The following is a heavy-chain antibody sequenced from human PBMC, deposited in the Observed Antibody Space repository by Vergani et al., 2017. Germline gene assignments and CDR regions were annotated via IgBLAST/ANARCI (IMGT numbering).Heavy chain of an antibody. V-gene: IGHV4-61*02. CDR1: GESIRSGSHY. CDR2: IHNSGST. J-gene: IGHJ4*02. D-gene: IGHD2-15*01. CDR3: ASSRPYCTSGSCPAI. Sequence: QVKLQESGPGLLKPSQTLSLTCTVSGESIRSGSHYWSWIRQPAGKGPEGIGHIHNSGSTDLNPSFKSRVSISVVNSKSQFSLKLNSVTVAGTAVYYCASSRPYCTSGSCPAIWGQGTLVTVSS.